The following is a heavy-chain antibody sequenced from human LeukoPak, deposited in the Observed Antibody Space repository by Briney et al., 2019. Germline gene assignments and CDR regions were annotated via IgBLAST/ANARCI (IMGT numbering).Heavy chain of an antibody. Sequence: GGSLRLSCAASGFTFSSYAMSWVRQTPGKGLEWVSSISGNSGSTHYADSVKGRFTISRDNSKNTLYLQMNSLRAEDTAAYYCAKGVVVVPAAGHYFDYWGQGTLVTVSS. CDR3: AKGVVVVPAAGHYFDY. D-gene: IGHD2-2*01. CDR2: ISGNSGST. V-gene: IGHV3-23*01. J-gene: IGHJ4*02. CDR1: GFTFSSYA.